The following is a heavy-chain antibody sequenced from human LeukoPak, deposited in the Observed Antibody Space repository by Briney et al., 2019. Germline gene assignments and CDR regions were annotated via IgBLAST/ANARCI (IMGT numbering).Heavy chain of an antibody. CDR3: ARDQLYCSDGTCSAHNWFDP. CDR1: GYSFTNYW. D-gene: IGHD2-8*01. J-gene: IGHJ5*02. CDR2: MYPGDSDT. Sequence: PGESLKISCQAYGYSFTNYWIGWVRQMPGKGLEWMGIMYPGDSDTRYSPSFQGQVTISADTSMNTAYLQWSSLKASDTAMYYCARDQLYCSDGTCSAHNWFDPWGQGTLVTVSS. V-gene: IGHV5-51*01.